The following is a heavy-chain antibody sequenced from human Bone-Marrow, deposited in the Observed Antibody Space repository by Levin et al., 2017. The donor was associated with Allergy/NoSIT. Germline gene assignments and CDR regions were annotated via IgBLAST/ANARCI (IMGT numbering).Heavy chain of an antibody. D-gene: IGHD2-2*01. CDR3: TTVLPAADLWVHYYYGMDV. V-gene: IGHV3-15*01. J-gene: IGHJ6*02. CDR1: GFTFSNAW. CDR2: IKSKTDGGTT. Sequence: GGSLRLSCAASGFTFSNAWMSWVRQAPGKGLEWVGRIKSKTDGGTTDYAAPVKGRFTISRDDSKNTLYLQMNSLKTEDTAVYYCTTVLPAADLWVHYYYGMDVWGQGTTVTVSS.